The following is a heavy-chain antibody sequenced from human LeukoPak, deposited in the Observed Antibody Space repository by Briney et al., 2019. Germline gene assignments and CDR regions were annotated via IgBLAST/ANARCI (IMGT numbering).Heavy chain of an antibody. CDR2: IKQDGSEK. Sequence: PGGSLRLSCAASGFTFSSYWMSWVRQAPGKGLGWVANIKQDGSEKYYVDSVKGRFTISRDNAKNSLYLQMNSLRAEDTAVYYCARDVTMIVVAHAPMAFDIWGQGTMVTVSS. CDR3: ARDVTMIVVAHAPMAFDI. J-gene: IGHJ3*02. CDR1: GFTFSSYW. D-gene: IGHD3-22*01. V-gene: IGHV3-7*01.